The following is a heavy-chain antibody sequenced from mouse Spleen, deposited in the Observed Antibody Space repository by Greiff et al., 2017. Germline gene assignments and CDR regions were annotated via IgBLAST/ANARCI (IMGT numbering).Heavy chain of an antibody. V-gene: IGHV3-6*01. Sequence: EVQLMESGPGLVKPSQSLSLTCSVTGYSIPSGYYWNWIRQFPGNKLEWMGYISYDGSNNYNPSLKNRISITRDTSKNQFFLKLNSVTTEDTATYYCARADSSGPPWFAYWGQGTLVTVSA. D-gene: IGHD3-2*01. CDR2: ISYDGSN. CDR3: ARADSSGPPWFAY. CDR1: GYSIPSGYY. J-gene: IGHJ3*01.